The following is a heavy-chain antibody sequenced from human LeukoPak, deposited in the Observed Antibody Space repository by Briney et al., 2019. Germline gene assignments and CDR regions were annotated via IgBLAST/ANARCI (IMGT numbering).Heavy chain of an antibody. J-gene: IGHJ5*02. V-gene: IGHV4-59*01. Sequence: SETLSLTCTVSGDSISSYYWSWIRQPPGKGLEWIGSINYSGSTNYNPSLKSRLTISVDTSKNQLSLKLRSVTAADTAVYYCARDRNWFDPWGQGTLVTVSS. CDR3: ARDRNWFDP. CDR1: GDSISSYY. CDR2: INYSGST.